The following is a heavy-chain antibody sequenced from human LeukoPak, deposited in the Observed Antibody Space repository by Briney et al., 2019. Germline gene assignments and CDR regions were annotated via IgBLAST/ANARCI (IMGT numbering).Heavy chain of an antibody. J-gene: IGHJ4*02. CDR2: IRSKAYGGTT. Sequence: GGSLRLSCAASGFTFDDYGLSWVRQAPGKGLEWVGFIRSKAYGGTTEYAASVKGRFTISRDDSKSIAYLQMNSLKTEDTAVYYCTRGAGSYSVWGQGTLVTVSS. D-gene: IGHD1-26*01. V-gene: IGHV3-49*04. CDR3: TRGAGSYSV. CDR1: GFTFDDYG.